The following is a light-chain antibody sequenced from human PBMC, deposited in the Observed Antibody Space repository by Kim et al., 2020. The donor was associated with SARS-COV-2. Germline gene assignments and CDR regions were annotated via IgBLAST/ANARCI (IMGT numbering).Light chain of an antibody. CDR2: DGS. CDR3: QQYESYST. V-gene: IGKV1-5*01. J-gene: IGKJ1*01. Sequence: SAAVGDRVTITCRASHNIRAWLAWYQQKPGKAPKLLIYDGSILESGVPSRCSGSGSGTDFTLTINSLQPDDFATYYCQQYESYSTFGQGTKVDIK. CDR1: HNIRAW.